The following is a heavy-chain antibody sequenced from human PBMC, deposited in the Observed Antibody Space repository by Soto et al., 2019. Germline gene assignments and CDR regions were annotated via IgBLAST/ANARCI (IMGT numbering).Heavy chain of an antibody. CDR1: GGSVTSDEDY. Sequence: SETLSLTCTVSGGSVTSDEDYWTWIRQSPGKGLEWIGYISNSGSTGYNPSLKTRLSMSVDRSKNQFTLRLTSVTAADTAVYFCATERGSTYGYFDHWGQGTQVTVSS. CDR3: ATERGSTYGYFDH. V-gene: IGHV4-30-4*01. J-gene: IGHJ4*02. CDR2: ISNSGST. D-gene: IGHD5-18*01.